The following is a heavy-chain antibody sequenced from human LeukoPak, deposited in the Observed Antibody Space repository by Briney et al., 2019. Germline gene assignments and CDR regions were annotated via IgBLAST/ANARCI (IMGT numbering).Heavy chain of an antibody. Sequence: ASVKVSCKASGYTFTGYYMHWVRQAPGQGLEWMGWINPNSGGTNYAQKFQGRVTMTRDTSISTAYMELSRLRSDDTAVYYFARSPYVWGNPPNDYWGQGTLVTVSS. CDR3: ARSPYVWGNPPNDY. CDR1: GYTFTGYY. CDR2: INPNSGGT. D-gene: IGHD3-16*01. J-gene: IGHJ4*02. V-gene: IGHV1-2*02.